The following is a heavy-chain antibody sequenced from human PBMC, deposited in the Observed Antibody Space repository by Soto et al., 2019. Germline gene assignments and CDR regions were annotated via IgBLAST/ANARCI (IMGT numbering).Heavy chain of an antibody. J-gene: IGHJ4*02. CDR2: TYYRANT. Sequence: QLQLQESGPGLVKPSETLSLTCSVSGGSIDSSNFYWGWIRQPPGEGLEWIGSTYYRANTYYNSSLKSRVTISVDTSNNQFSLKLNSVTAADTAVYYCARHGAWAPIDDWGQGTLVTVSS. CDR3: ARHGAWAPIDD. CDR1: GGSIDSSNFY. V-gene: IGHV4-39*01. D-gene: IGHD3-16*01.